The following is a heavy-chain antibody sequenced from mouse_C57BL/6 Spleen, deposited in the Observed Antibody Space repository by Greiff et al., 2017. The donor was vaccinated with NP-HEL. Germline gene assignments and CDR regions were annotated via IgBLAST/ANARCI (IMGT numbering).Heavy chain of an antibody. CDR1: GYTFTSYW. D-gene: IGHD2-4*01. V-gene: IGHV1-69*01. J-gene: IGHJ3*01. CDR3: ARSIYYDYGFAY. CDR2: IDPSASYT. Sequence: QVQLQQPGAELVMPGASVKLSCKASGYTFTSYWMHWVKQRPGQGLEWIGEIDPSASYTNYNQKFKGKSTLTVDNSSSTAYMQLSSLTAEDSAVYYCARSIYYDYGFAYWGQGTLVTVSA.